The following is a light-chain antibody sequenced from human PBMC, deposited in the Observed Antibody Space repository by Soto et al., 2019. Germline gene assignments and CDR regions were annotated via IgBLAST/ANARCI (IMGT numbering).Light chain of an antibody. CDR1: QDVASTY. CDR2: GAS. CDR3: QYYDTSRT. J-gene: IGKJ1*01. Sequence: IVLTQSPDTLSLSPGEGATLSCRASQDVASTYLAWYQQKHGQAPRLLIYGASGRAAGVAERFSGSGSGTQFTLTISRLEPEDFAVYYCQYYDTSRTFAQGTRGEI. V-gene: IGKV3-20*01.